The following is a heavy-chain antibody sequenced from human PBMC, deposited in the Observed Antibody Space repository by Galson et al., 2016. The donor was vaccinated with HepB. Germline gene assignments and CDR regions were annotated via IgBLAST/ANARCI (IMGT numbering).Heavy chain of an antibody. Sequence: SLRLSCAASGFIFSDYYMTWLRQAPGKGLEWIAYMSSSGYTIHYADSVEGRFTISRDNAKNSLYLQMNSLRVEDTAVYYCARCHIRKSGYDHWGRGTLLTVSS. J-gene: IGHJ4*02. CDR1: GFIFSDYY. CDR2: MSSSGYTI. D-gene: IGHD3-3*01. CDR3: ARCHIRKSGYDH. V-gene: IGHV3-11*01.